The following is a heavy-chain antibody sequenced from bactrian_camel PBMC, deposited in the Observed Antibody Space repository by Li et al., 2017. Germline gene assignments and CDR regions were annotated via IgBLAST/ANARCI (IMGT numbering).Heavy chain of an antibody. Sequence: HVQLVESGGASVQAGGSLRLSCAASGYVRPNYCLGWFRQAPGKEREGVAGIDTDDGATYYADAVKGRFTIALDNAKNTLYLQMNSLKLEDTAMYYCAAPPVGLRRCIWHYWGRGTQVTVS. V-gene: IGHV3S63*01. CDR2: IDTDDGAT. D-gene: IGHD5*01. CDR1: GYVRPNYC. J-gene: IGHJ4*01. CDR3: AAPPVGLRRCIWHY.